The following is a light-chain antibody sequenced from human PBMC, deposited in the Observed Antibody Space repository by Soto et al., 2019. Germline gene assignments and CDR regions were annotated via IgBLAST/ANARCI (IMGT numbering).Light chain of an antibody. Sequence: QSALTQPASVSGSPGQSITISCTGTSSDVGGYDYVSWYQQHPGKAPKLMIYGVSNRPSGVSNRFSGSKSANTASLTISGLQAEDEADYYCSSYTSSSTLAAYVFGTGTKLTVL. J-gene: IGLJ1*01. CDR2: GVS. CDR1: SSDVGGYDY. CDR3: SSYTSSSTLAAYV. V-gene: IGLV2-14*03.